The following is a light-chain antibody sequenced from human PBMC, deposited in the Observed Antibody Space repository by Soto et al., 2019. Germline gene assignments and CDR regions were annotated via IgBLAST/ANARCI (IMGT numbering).Light chain of an antibody. CDR2: DAS. J-gene: IGKJ5*01. CDR3: QHYVNLPLT. V-gene: IGKV1-33*01. CDR1: QGIDQF. Sequence: DLQMTQSPSSLSASVGDRVTITCQASQGIDQFLNWFQLKPGKAPKLLIYDASNLETGVPSRFSGSGSGTDFTFTISSLQPEDIATYYCQHYVNLPLTFGQGTRLEL.